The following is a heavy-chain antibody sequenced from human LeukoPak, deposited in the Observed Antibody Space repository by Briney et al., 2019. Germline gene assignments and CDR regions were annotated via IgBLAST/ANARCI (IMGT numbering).Heavy chain of an antibody. CDR3: ARSLRHGYCSGGICYYFDY. D-gene: IGHD2-8*02. CDR1: GDSINSSSYY. V-gene: IGHV4-39*01. J-gene: IGHJ4*02. Sequence: PSETLSLTCTVSGDSINSSSYYWGWIRQPPGKGLEWIATIYYSGSTFYNPSLKSRVAISVDTSKNQFSLKLSSVTAADTAVYYCARSLRHGYCSGGICYYFDYWGQGTLVTVSS. CDR2: IYYSGST.